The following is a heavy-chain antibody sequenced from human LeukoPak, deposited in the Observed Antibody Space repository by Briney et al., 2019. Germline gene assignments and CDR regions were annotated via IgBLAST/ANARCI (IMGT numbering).Heavy chain of an antibody. Sequence: PGGSLRLSCAASGFTFSDYYMSWIRQAPGKGQEWVSYISSSGSTIYYADSVKGRFTISRDNAKNSLYLQMNSLRAEDTAVYYCARDSIPVSGSFDYWGQGTLVTVSS. V-gene: IGHV3-11*04. CDR1: GFTFSDYY. CDR2: ISSSGSTI. D-gene: IGHD6-25*01. J-gene: IGHJ4*02. CDR3: ARDSIPVSGSFDY.